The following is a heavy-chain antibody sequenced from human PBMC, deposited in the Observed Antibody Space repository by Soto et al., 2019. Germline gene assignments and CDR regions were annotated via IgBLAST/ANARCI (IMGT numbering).Heavy chain of an antibody. CDR3: ARGIATGQLDP. V-gene: IGHV1-3*01. J-gene: IGHJ5*02. D-gene: IGHD2-15*01. CDR1: GYSFTRYT. Sequence: ASVKVSCKASGYSFTRYTLNWVRQAPVQRLEWMGWINPGNGNTKSSQKFQDRVIITRDTSASTAYMDLSSLRSEDTAVYYCARGIATGQLDPWGQGTLVTVSS. CDR2: INPGNGNT.